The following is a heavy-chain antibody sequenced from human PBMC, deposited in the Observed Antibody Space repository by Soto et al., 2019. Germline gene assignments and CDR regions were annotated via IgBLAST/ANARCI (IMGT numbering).Heavy chain of an antibody. CDR1: GFTFSSYW. CDR2: INSDGSST. Sequence: GGSLRLSCAASGFTFSSYWMHWVRQAPGKGLVWVSRINSDGSSTGYADSVRGRFTISRDNAKNTLYLQMNSLRAEDTAVYYCARGCYRSGYYKAYSYYGMDVWGQGTAVTVSS. CDR3: ARGCYRSGYYKAYSYYGMDV. V-gene: IGHV3-74*01. J-gene: IGHJ6*02. D-gene: IGHD3-3*01.